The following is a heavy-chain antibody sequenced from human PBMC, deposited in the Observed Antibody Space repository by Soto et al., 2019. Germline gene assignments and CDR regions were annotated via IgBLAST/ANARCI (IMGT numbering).Heavy chain of an antibody. CDR3: AYPGAPGDPPPLNFDY. CDR2: FDPEDGET. CDR1: GYTLTELS. J-gene: IGHJ4*02. D-gene: IGHD4-17*01. Sequence: QVQLVQSGAEVKKPGASVKVSCKVSGYTLTELSMHWVRQAPGKGLEWMGGFDPEDGETIYAQKFQGRVTMTEDTSTDTAYCGRGRLSFEDQAFNYCAYPGAPGDPPPLNFDYWGQGTLVTVSS. V-gene: IGHV1-24*01.